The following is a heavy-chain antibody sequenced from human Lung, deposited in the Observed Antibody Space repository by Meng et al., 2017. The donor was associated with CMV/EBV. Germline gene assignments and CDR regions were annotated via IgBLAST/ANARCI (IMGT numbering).Heavy chain of an antibody. CDR3: TRGHSGIDIYAFDI. CDR1: GFILSDHC. CDR2: AANKANRYTT. D-gene: IGHD1-26*01. Sequence: GESXKISXAGSGFILSDHCIDWVRQAPGKGLEWIGRAANKANRYTTEYAASVKGRFTFSRYDSENSLYLQMNSLKSEDTAVYYCTRGHSGIDIYAFDIWGQGTLVTVSS. J-gene: IGHJ3*02. V-gene: IGHV3-72*01.